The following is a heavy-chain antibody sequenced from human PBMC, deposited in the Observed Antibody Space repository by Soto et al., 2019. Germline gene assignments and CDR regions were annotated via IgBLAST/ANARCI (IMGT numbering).Heavy chain of an antibody. J-gene: IGHJ5*02. CDR2: VLPIFERS. CDR3: VSGYYDSVWAT. CDR1: GGPRTGFS. D-gene: IGHD3-22*01. V-gene: IGHV1-69*01. Sequence: QGQLVQSGAEVKRPGSSGKVSCRASGGPRTGFSFRWVRQAPGQGREWVWGVLPIFERSTYATGFQGRVTITADESPDTAYMELTTLSVEDTAMYYCVSGYYDSVWATWRPGTLITVSS.